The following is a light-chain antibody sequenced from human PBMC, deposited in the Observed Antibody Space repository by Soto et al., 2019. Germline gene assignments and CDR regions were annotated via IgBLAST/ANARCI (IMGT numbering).Light chain of an antibody. CDR3: QQLLSYPIT. J-gene: IGKJ5*01. CDR1: QGIRND. CDR2: AAS. Sequence: DIQMTQSPSSLSASVGDRVTISCRASQGIRNDLGWYQQKQGKAPKXLIYAASTLQSGVPLSFRGSGSGTSLTLTISSLQPEDCETYYCQQLLSYPITFGQGTRLEIK. V-gene: IGKV1-17*01.